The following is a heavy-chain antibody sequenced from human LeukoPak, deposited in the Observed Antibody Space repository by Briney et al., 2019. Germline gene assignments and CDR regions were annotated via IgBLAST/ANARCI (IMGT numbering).Heavy chain of an antibody. V-gene: IGHV6-1*01. J-gene: IGHJ5*02. Sequence: PSQTLPLTCAISGDSVSSTSAAWNWIRQSPSRGLEWLGRTYYRSEWTRQYAPFVRGRITINADTSNNQVSLQLNSVTPEDTAIYFCARGQSGGSFDLWGQGTEVTVSS. D-gene: IGHD6-19*01. CDR3: ARGQSGGSFDL. CDR1: GDSVSSTSAA. CDR2: TYYRSEWTR.